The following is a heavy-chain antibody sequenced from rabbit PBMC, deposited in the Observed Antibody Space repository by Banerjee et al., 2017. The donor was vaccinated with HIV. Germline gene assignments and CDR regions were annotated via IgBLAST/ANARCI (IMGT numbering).Heavy chain of an antibody. CDR1: GFSFSSSYY. Sequence: QSLEESGGDLVKPGASLTLTCTASGFSFSSSYYMCWVRQAPGKGLEWIACIYGGSSGSTYYASWAKGRFTISKTSSTTVTLQMTSLTAADTATYFCARDNYAGYAGYGYAIFNLWGPGTLVTVS. V-gene: IGHV1S40*01. D-gene: IGHD6-1*01. CDR3: ARDNYAGYAGYGYAIFNL. CDR2: IYGGSSGST. J-gene: IGHJ4*01.